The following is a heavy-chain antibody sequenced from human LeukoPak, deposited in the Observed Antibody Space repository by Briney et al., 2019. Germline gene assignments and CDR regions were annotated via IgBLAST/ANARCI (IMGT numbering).Heavy chain of an antibody. CDR1: GFTFSTYW. V-gene: IGHV3-7*03. D-gene: IGHD5-18*01. CDR2: IKQDGSEK. CDR3: ARELRIVDTTMLNYHYYYYMDV. J-gene: IGHJ6*03. Sequence: GGSLRLSCAASGFTFSTYWMSWVRQAPGKGLEWVANIKQDGSEKYYVDSVKGRFTISRDNAKNSLYLQVNSLRAEDTAVYYCARELRIVDTTMLNYHYYYYMDVWGKRTTVTVSS.